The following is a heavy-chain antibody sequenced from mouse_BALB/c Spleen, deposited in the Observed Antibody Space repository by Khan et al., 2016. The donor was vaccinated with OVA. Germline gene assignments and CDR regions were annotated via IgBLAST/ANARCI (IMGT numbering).Heavy chain of an antibody. D-gene: IGHD1-1*01. J-gene: IGHJ3*01. V-gene: IGHV5-6*01. Sequence: EVELVESGGDLVKPGGSLKLSCEASGFTFSSYGMSWVRQTPDKRLEWVATINNSGSYTYYPDSVKGRVTIPRDNAKKTLYLQMSSLKSEDTAMYYCARHRFTSPAAWFAYWGQGTLVTVSA. CDR3: ARHRFTSPAAWFAY. CDR1: GFTFSSYG. CDR2: INNSGSYT.